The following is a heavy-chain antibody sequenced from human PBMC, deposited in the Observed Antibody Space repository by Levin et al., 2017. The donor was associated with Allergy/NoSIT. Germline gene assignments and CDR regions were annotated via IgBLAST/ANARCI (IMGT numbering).Heavy chain of an antibody. V-gene: IGHV3-7*01. D-gene: IGHD5-24*01. Sequence: GESLKISCAASGFTFSSYWMSWVRQAPGKGLEWVANIKQDGTEKYYVDSVKGRFTISRDNAKNSLYLQMNSLRAEDTAVYYCAGVEMAIITVDYWGQGTLVTVSS. CDR3: AGVEMAIITVDY. CDR2: IKQDGTEK. CDR1: GFTFSSYW. J-gene: IGHJ4*02.